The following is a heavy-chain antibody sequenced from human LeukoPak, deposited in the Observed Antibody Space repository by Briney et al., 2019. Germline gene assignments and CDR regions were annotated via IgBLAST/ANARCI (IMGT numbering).Heavy chain of an antibody. CDR2: ISRNGGST. CDR3: VKESEVTMVRGVPYFDY. J-gene: IGHJ4*02. D-gene: IGHD3-10*01. V-gene: IGHV3-64D*06. Sequence: GGSLRLSCSASGFTFSSYAMHWVRQAPGKGLEYVSAISRNGGSTYYADSVKGRFTISRDNSKNTLYLQMSSLRAEDTALYYCVKESEVTMVRGVPYFDYWGQGTLVTVSS. CDR1: GFTFSSYA.